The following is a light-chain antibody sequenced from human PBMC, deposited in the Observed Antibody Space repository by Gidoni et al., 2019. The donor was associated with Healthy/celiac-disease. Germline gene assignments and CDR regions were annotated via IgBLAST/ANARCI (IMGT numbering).Light chain of an antibody. Sequence: DVVLTQSPLSLPVTPGEPTSSSFRSSQSLLHSNGYNSLDWYLQKPGQSPQLLLYLGSNRASGVPDRVSGSGSGTDVTLKISRVEAEDVGVYYCMQALHTPTFGQGTKVEIK. CDR1: QSLLHSNGYNS. J-gene: IGKJ1*01. V-gene: IGKV2-28*01. CDR2: LGS. CDR3: MQALHTPT.